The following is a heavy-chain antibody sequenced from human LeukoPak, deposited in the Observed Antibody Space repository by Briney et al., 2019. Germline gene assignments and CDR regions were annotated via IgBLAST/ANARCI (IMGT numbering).Heavy chain of an antibody. J-gene: IGHJ6*03. Sequence: SETLSLTCTVSGGSISSSTFHWGWIRQPPGKGLEWIGSIYYSGSTYYNPSLKSRVTMSVDTSKNQFSLKLSSVTAADTAVYYCARDGLLGYCSSTSCYGHYYYYMDVWGKGTTVTVSS. V-gene: IGHV4-39*07. CDR3: ARDGLLGYCSSTSCYGHYYYYMDV. CDR1: GGSISSSTFH. CDR2: IYYSGST. D-gene: IGHD2-2*01.